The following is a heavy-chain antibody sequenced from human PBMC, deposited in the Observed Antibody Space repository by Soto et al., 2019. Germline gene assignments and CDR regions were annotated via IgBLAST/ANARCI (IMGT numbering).Heavy chain of an antibody. D-gene: IGHD7-27*01. CDR2: IDHSGST. Sequence: PSETLSLTCAVYGGSFSGYYWSWIRQPPGKGLEWIGEIDHSGSTNYNPSLKSRVTMSVDPSKNQFSLEVTSVTAADTAIYYCARGAPGYWGQGSLVTVSS. V-gene: IGHV4-34*01. CDR3: ARGAPGY. J-gene: IGHJ4*02. CDR1: GGSFSGYY.